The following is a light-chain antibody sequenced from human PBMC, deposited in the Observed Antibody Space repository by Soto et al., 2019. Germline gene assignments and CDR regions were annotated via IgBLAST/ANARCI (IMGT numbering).Light chain of an antibody. Sequence: QSVLTQPPSASASLGASVTLTCTLSSGYSNYKVDWYQQRPGKGPRFVMRVGTGGIVGSKGDGIPDRFSVLGSGLNRYLNIKNIQEEDEREYHCGADLGSGGNFVEFGGGTKLTLL. CDR1: SGYSNYK. CDR3: GADLGSGGNFVE. J-gene: IGLJ2*01. V-gene: IGLV9-49*01. CDR2: VGTGGIVG.